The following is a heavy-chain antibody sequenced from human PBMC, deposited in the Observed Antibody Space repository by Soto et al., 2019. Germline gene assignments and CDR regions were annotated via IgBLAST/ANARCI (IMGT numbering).Heavy chain of an antibody. J-gene: IGHJ4*02. CDR1: GFAFRDYY. V-gene: IGHV3-7*01. CDR3: ARDVYDWLPTYYYFDY. D-gene: IGHD3-9*01. Sequence: ESGGGLVTPGGSLRLSCAASGFAFRDYYMSWIRQAPGKGLEWVANIDQDGIEKFYVDSVKGRFTISRDNAKNSLYLQMNSLRAEDTAVYFCARDVYDWLPTYYYFDYWGQGTLLTVSS. CDR2: IDQDGIEK.